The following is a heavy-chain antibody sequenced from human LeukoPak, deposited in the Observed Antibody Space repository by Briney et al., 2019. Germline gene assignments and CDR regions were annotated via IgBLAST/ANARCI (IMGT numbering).Heavy chain of an antibody. D-gene: IGHD5-18*01. J-gene: IGHJ4*02. CDR3: ARQQQQLWYD. Sequence: GGSLRLSCAASGFTVSSNYMSWVRQAPGKGLEWVSSISSSSSYIYYADSVKGRFTISRDNAKNSLYLQMHSLRAEDTAVYFCARQQQQLWYDWGQGTLVTVSS. V-gene: IGHV3-21*01. CDR1: GFTVSSNY. CDR2: ISSSSSYI.